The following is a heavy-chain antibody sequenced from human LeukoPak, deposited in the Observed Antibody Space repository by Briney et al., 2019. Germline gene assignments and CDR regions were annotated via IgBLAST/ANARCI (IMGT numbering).Heavy chain of an antibody. CDR1: GFTFRSYA. Sequence: GGSLRLSGAASGFTFRSYAMSWVRQAPGKGLEWVSAISGSGGSTYYADSVKGRFTISRDNSKNTLYLQMNSLRAEDTAVYYCAKRRRGYSYGRGAFDIWGQGTMVTVSS. J-gene: IGHJ3*02. CDR2: ISGSGGST. V-gene: IGHV3-23*01. CDR3: AKRRRGYSYGRGAFDI. D-gene: IGHD5-18*01.